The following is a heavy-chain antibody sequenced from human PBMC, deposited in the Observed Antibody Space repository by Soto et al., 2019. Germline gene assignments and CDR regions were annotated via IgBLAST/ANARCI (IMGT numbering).Heavy chain of an antibody. Sequence: PSETLSLTCTVSGGSISPYYWSWVRQPPGKGLEWIAYIHESGNSDYNPSLKSRVNISLDTSKDQFSLKLSSVTAADTAVYYCARHFFLVRATFDYCGQGTLVIVSS. V-gene: IGHV4-59*08. CDR2: IHESGNS. J-gene: IGHJ4*01. D-gene: IGHD1-26*01. CDR3: ARHFFLVRATFDY. CDR1: GGSISPYY.